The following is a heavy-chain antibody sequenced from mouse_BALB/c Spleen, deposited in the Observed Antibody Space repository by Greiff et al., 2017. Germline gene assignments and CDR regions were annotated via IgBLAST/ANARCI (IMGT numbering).Heavy chain of an antibody. CDR3: ARATTTVVSPWFAY. V-gene: IGHV1S45*01. Sequence: VHVKQSGAELVRPGASVKISCKAFGYTFTNHHINWVKQRPGQGLDWIGYINPYNDYTSYNQKFKGKATLTVDKSSSTAYMELSSLTSEDSAVYYCARATTTVVSPWFAYWGQGTLVTVSA. CDR1: GYTFTNHH. D-gene: IGHD1-1*01. J-gene: IGHJ3*01. CDR2: INPYNDYT.